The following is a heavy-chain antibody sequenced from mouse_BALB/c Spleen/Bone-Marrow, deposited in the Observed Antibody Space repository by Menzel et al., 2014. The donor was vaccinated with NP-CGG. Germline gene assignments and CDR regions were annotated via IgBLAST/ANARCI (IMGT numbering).Heavy chain of an antibody. CDR1: GYTFSTYW. J-gene: IGHJ4*01. Sequence: QVQLHQPGAELMKPGASVKISCKATGYTFSTYWIEWVKQRPGHGLEWIGEVLPGSGSTNYNEKFKGKATFTADTSSNTAYIQLSSLTSEDSAVYYCARWGSSRAMDYWGQGTSVTVSS. V-gene: IGHV1-9*01. CDR3: ARWGSSRAMDY. CDR2: VLPGSGST. D-gene: IGHD3-1*01.